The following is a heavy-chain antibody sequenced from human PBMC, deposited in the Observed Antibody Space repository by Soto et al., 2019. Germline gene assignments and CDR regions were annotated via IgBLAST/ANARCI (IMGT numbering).Heavy chain of an antibody. J-gene: IGHJ4*02. D-gene: IGHD6-19*01. CDR2: ITSDTNTI. CDR3: ARSVEGHFDY. Sequence: EVQLVESGGGLVQPGGSLRLSCAASGFRFSIYSMNWVRQAPGKGLEWSAYITSDTNTIKYADSVKGRFTISRDNDKNSLYIQMNSLRDEDTAVYYCARSVEGHFDYWGQGTVVTVSA. CDR1: GFRFSIYS. V-gene: IGHV3-48*02.